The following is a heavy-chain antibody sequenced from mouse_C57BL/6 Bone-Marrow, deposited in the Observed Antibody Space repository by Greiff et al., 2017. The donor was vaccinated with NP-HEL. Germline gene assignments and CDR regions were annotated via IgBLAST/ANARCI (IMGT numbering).Heavy chain of an antibody. D-gene: IGHD1-1*01. CDR3: AKQSTVVAHYYAMDY. Sequence: VQVVESGPGLVAPSQSLSITCTVSGFSLTSYGVDWVRQPPGKGLEWLGVIWGGGSTNYNSALMSRLSISKDNSKSQVFLKMNSLQTDDTAMYYCAKQSTVVAHYYAMDYWGQGTSVTVSS. CDR1: GFSLTSYG. CDR2: IWGGGST. V-gene: IGHV2-9*01. J-gene: IGHJ4*01.